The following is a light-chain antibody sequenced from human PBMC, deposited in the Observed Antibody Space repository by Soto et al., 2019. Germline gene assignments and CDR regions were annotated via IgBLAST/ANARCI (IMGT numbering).Light chain of an antibody. CDR1: QDISNL. J-gene: IGKJ5*01. CDR2: DAS. V-gene: IGKV1-33*01. CDR3: QQYEDIPIT. Sequence: DIQMTQAPSSLSASVGDRVTITCQASQDISNLLNWYQQKPGKAPRLLIYDASNLETGVPSRFSGSGSGTDFTFTISSLQPDDIATYYCQQYEDIPITFGQGTRLEI.